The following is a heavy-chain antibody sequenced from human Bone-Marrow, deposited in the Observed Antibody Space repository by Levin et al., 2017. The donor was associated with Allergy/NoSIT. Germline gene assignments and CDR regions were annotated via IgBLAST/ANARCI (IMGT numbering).Heavy chain of an antibody. J-gene: IGHJ4*02. CDR1: GYSFTSYW. V-gene: IGHV5-10-1*01. D-gene: IGHD6-13*01. CDR2: IDPSDSYT. CDR3: ARLGSSWTSSFFDY. Sequence: RASVKVSCKGSGYSFTSYWISWVRQMPGKGLEWMGRIDPSDSYTNYSPSFQGHVTISADKSISTAYLQWSSLKASDTAMYYCARLGSSWTSSFFDYWGQGTLVTVSS.